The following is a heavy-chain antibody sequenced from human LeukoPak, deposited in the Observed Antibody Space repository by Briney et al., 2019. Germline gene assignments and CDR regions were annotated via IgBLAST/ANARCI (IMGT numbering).Heavy chain of an antibody. V-gene: IGHV3-74*01. J-gene: IGHJ4*02. CDR3: ARESYDSSGYYYGGGFDY. D-gene: IGHD3-22*01. CDR1: GFTFSGYW. Sequence: GGSLRLSCAASGFTFSGYWIHWVRQAPGKGLVWVSRIYSDATYYADSVKGRFTISRDNAKNTLYLQMDSLRAEDTAVYYCARESYDSSGYYYGGGFDYWGQGTLVTVSS. CDR2: IYSDAT.